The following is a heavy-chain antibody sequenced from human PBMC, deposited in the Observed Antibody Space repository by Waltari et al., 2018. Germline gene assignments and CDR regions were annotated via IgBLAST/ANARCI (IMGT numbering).Heavy chain of an antibody. J-gene: IGHJ4*02. CDR2: ISIRCDTT. Sequence: EVQLVESGGDLVQPGGSLRLSCAASGLTFSDNSMQWVRQAPGKGPEWIAYISIRCDTTFYADSVRGRFTISRDNAKSSVYLQMSSLRAEDTAVYYCRLLLVGATEEGYFDSWGQGTLVTVSS. CDR3: RLLLVGATEEGYFDS. CDR1: GLTFSDNS. D-gene: IGHD1-26*01. V-gene: IGHV3-48*04.